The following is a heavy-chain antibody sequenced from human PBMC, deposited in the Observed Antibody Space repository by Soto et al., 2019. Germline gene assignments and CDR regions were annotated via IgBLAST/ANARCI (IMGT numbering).Heavy chain of an antibody. D-gene: IGHD2-15*01. Sequence: QVTLKESGPVLVKPRETLTLTCTVSGFSLTNARLGVSWFRQPPGQALEWLAHIFSNHEKAFTTSLKRRLTISTDTPKSQVVLTMTNMDPVDTATYYCARMKTVPPVDNWFEPWGLGTLVTVSS. CDR1: GFSLTNARLG. J-gene: IGHJ5*02. CDR3: ARMKTVPPVDNWFEP. CDR2: IFSNHEK. V-gene: IGHV2-26*01.